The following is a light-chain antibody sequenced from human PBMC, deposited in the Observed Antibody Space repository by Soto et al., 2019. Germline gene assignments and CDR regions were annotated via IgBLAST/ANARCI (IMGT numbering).Light chain of an antibody. CDR3: AAWDASLSACV. V-gene: IGLV2-14*01. CDR2: EVI. CDR1: SSDVGGYNY. Sequence: QSALTQPASVSGSPGQSITISCTGTSSDVGGYNYVSWYQHHPGKAPQLMIYEVINRPSGVSNRFSGSRSGTSASLAIVGLRSEDEAVYYCAAWDASLSACVFGNGTKLTVL. J-gene: IGLJ1*01.